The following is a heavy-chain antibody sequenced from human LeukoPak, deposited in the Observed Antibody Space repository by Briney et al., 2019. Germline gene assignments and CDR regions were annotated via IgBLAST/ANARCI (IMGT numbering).Heavy chain of an antibody. D-gene: IGHD3-16*01. CDR2: INPDGSVT. V-gene: IGHV3-74*01. J-gene: IGHJ4*02. CDR1: GFSLSNYW. Sequence: GGSLRLTCSPSGFSLSNYWMHWVRQAPGKGLVWVSRINPDGSVTNHADSVKGRSTISRDNAKNTLYLQMNSLRVEDTAVYYCSRDTYGYEDHWGQGTLVTVSS. CDR3: SRDTYGYEDH.